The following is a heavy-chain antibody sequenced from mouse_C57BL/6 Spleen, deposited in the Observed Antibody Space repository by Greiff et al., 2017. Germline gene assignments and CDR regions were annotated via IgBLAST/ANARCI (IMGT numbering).Heavy chain of an antibody. CDR2: INPNYGTT. CDR1: GYSFTDYN. CDR3: ARSEYSNYRGAMDY. V-gene: IGHV1-39*01. J-gene: IGHJ4*01. Sequence: EVKLMESGPELVKPGASVKISCKASGYSFTDYNMNWVKQSNGKSLEWIGVINPNYGTTSYNQKFKGKATLTVDQSSSTAYMQLNSLTSEDSAVYYCARSEYSNYRGAMDYWGQGTSVTVSS. D-gene: IGHD2-5*01.